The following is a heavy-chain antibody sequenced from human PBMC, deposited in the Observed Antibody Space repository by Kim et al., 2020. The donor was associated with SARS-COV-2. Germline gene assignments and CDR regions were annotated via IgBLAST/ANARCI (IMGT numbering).Heavy chain of an antibody. D-gene: IGHD2-15*01. J-gene: IGHJ3*02. CDR3: ARLKGGHTGGAFDI. Sequence: PSCQGQVTISADKSITTAYLQWSSLKATDTAMYYCARLKGGHTGGAFDIWGQGTMVTVSS. V-gene: IGHV5-51*01.